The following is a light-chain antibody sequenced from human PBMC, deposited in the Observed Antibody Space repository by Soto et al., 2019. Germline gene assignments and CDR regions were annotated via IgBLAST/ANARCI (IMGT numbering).Light chain of an antibody. CDR2: GVS. CDR1: HSVRSSY. J-gene: IGKJ1*01. V-gene: IGKV3-20*01. CDR3: QQYGTSPRT. Sequence: EMVLTQSPGTLSLSPGERATHSCRASHSVRSSYLAWYQQKLGQAPRLLIYGVSNRATGIPDRFSGSGSGTDFTLTISRLESEDFAVYYCQQYGTSPRTFGQGTKVEIK.